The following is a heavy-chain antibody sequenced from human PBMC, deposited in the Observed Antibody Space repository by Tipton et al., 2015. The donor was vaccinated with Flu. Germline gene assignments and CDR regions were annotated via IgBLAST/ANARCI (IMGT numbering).Heavy chain of an antibody. Sequence: TLSLTCTVSGGSISSYYWSWIRQPPGKGLEWIGYIYYSGSTNYNPSLKSRVTISVDTSKNQFSLKLNSVTAADTAVYYCARSKGSSWLFDYWGQGTLVTVSS. CDR3: ARSKGSSWLFDY. V-gene: IGHV4-59*08. CDR1: GGSISSYY. CDR2: IYYSGST. J-gene: IGHJ4*02. D-gene: IGHD6-13*01.